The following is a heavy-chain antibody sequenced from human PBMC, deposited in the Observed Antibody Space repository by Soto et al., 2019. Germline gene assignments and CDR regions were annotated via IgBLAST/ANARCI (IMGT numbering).Heavy chain of an antibody. Sequence: VQLVESGGGVVQPGRSLRLSCAASGFTFSSYGMHWVRQAPGKGLEWVAVISYDGSNKYYADSVKGRFTISRDNSKNTLYLQMNSLRAEDTAVYYCAKVRGYYDIGFYAFDIWGQGTMVTVSS. J-gene: IGHJ3*02. CDR3: AKVRGYYDIGFYAFDI. D-gene: IGHD3-22*01. V-gene: IGHV3-30*18. CDR2: ISYDGSNK. CDR1: GFTFSSYG.